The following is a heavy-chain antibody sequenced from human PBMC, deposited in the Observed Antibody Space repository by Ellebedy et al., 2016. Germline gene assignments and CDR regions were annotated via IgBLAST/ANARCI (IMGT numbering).Heavy chain of an antibody. V-gene: IGHV3-15*01. CDR1: GFIFSNAW. Sequence: GESLKISXAASGFIFSNAWLSWVRQAPGKGLEWVDRIKSKTDGEITDYAAPVKGRFTISRDDSKNTLYLQMNSLTTEDTAVYYCTIYYVRYYFDYWGQGTLVTVSS. D-gene: IGHD3-10*02. CDR2: IKSKTDGEIT. J-gene: IGHJ4*02. CDR3: TIYYVRYYFDY.